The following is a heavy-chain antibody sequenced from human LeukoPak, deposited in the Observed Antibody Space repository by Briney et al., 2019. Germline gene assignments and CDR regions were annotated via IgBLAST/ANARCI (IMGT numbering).Heavy chain of an antibody. CDR3: ARDLPPYGDYVGY. Sequence: GASVKVSCKASGYTFTGYYMHWVRQAPGQGLEWMGWINPNSGGTNYAQKFQGRVTMTRDTSISTAYMELSRLRSDDTAAYYCARDLPPYGDYVGYWGQGTLVTVSS. CDR2: INPNSGGT. J-gene: IGHJ4*02. D-gene: IGHD4-17*01. V-gene: IGHV1-2*02. CDR1: GYTFTGYY.